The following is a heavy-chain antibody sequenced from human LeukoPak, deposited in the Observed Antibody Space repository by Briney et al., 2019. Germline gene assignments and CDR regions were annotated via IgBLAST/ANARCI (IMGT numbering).Heavy chain of an antibody. Sequence: SETLSLTCTVSSDSISSYYWSWIRQPPGKGLEWIGYIYYSGSTNYNPSLKSRVTISVDTSKNQFSLKLSSVTAADTAVYYCARLSGYSSGHYYSDYWGQGTLVTVSS. D-gene: IGHD3-22*01. CDR2: IYYSGST. CDR1: SDSISSYY. CDR3: ARLSGYSSGHYYSDY. V-gene: IGHV4-59*01. J-gene: IGHJ4*02.